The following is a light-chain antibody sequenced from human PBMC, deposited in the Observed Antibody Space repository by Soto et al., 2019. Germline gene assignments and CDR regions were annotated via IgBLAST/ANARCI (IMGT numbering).Light chain of an antibody. V-gene: IGLV1-44*01. CDR2: SDN. CDR1: SSSIGTNT. J-gene: IGLJ2*01. CDR3: EAWDGSLNVVL. Sequence: QSVLTQPPSASGTPGQRVTMSCSGISSSIGTNTVNWYQQLPGTAPKLLIYSDNQRPSGVPDRFSGSKSGTSASLAISGLQSEDEANYYCEAWDGSLNVVLFGGGTQLTVL.